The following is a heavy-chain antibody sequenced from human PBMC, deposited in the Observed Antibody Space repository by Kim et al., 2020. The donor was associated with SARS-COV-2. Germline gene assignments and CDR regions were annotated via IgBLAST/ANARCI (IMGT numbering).Heavy chain of an antibody. J-gene: IGHJ4*02. D-gene: IGHD6-13*01. CDR3: ATERQQLVQGQFDY. V-gene: IGHV1-3*04. CDR2: INTGNGNT. Sequence: SVKVSCKASGYTFTSYAIHWVRQAPGQRLEWMGWINTGNGNTKYSQKFQGRVTITRDTSASTAYLELSSLRSEDTAVYYCATERQQLVQGQFDYWGQGTLVTVSS. CDR1: GYTFTSYA.